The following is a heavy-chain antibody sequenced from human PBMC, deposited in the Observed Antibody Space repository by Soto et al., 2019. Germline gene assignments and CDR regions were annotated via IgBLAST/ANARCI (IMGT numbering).Heavy chain of an antibody. J-gene: IGHJ5*02. CDR3: ASVDTAMVNFDP. Sequence: PSETLSLTCTVSGGSISSGGYYWSWIRQHPGKGLEWIGYIYYSGSTYYNPSLKSRVTISVDTSKNQFSLKLSSVTAADTAVYYCASVDTAMVNFDPWGQGNLVTVSS. V-gene: IGHV4-31*03. CDR1: GGSISSGGYY. CDR2: IYYSGST. D-gene: IGHD5-18*01.